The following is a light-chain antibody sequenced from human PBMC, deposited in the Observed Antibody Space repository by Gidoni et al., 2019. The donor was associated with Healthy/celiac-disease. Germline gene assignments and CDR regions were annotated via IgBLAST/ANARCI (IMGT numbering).Light chain of an antibody. CDR2: AAS. V-gene: IGKV1-9*01. J-gene: IGKJ2*01. CDR1: LGISSY. CDR3: QQLNSYPDT. Sequence: DIQLTQSPSFLSASVGDRVTITCRASLGISSYLAWYQQKPGKAPKLLIYAASTLQSGVPSRFSGSGSGTEFTLTISSLQPEDFATYYCQQLNSYPDTFXXXTKLEIK.